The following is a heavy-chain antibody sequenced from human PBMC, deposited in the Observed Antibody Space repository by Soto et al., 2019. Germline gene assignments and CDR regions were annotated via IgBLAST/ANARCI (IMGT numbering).Heavy chain of an antibody. CDR2: INPNSGGT. V-gene: IGHV1-2*02. Sequence: GESLKISCKASGYTFTGYYMHWVRQAPGQGLEWMGWINPNSGGTNYAQKFQGRVTMTRDTSISTAYMELSRLRSDDTAVYYCARDPYSSSWKRYYFDYWGQGTLVTVSS. D-gene: IGHD6-13*01. CDR3: ARDPYSSSWKRYYFDY. CDR1: GYTFTGYY. J-gene: IGHJ4*02.